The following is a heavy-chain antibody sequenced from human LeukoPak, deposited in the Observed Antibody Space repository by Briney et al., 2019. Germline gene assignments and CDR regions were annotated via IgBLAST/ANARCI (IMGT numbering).Heavy chain of an antibody. V-gene: IGHV3-33*06. CDR3: AKAWDSSGWYYFDY. CDR2: IWYGGSNK. D-gene: IGHD6-19*01. J-gene: IGHJ4*02. CDR1: GFTFSSYG. Sequence: GGSLRLSCAASGFTFSSYGMHWVRQAPGKGLEWVALIWYGGSNKYYAYSVKGRFTISRDNSNNTLYLQMNSLRAEDTAVYYCAKAWDSSGWYYFDYWGQGTLVTVSS.